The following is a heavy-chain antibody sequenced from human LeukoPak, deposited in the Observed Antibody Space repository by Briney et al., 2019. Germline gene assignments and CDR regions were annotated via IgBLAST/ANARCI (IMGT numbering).Heavy chain of an antibody. CDR1: GFTFSSYT. CDR3: ARAGGIVGASGYFDY. Sequence: GGSLRLSCAASGFTFSSYTMNWVRQAPGKGLEWVSSISSSSCYVYYADSVKGRFTISRDNAKNSLYLQMNSLRAEDTAVYYCARAGGIVGASGYFDYWGQGTLVTVSS. CDR2: ISSSSCYV. J-gene: IGHJ4*02. D-gene: IGHD1-26*01. V-gene: IGHV3-21*01.